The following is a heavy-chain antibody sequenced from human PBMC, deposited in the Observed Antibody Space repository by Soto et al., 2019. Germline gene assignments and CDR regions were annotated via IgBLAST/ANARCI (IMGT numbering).Heavy chain of an antibody. CDR2: ISGYNGDT. V-gene: IGHV1-18*01. J-gene: IGHJ6*02. D-gene: IGHD2-21*01. CDR3: ARQGVRPYYFYGIDV. CDR1: GYSFTTYG. Sequence: QVHLVQSGAEVKKPGASVKVSCKASGYSFTTYGISWVRQAPGQGLEWMGWISGYNGDTNYAQNFQARVTMTTDTSTSTAYMELRSLRSDDTAVYYCARQGVRPYYFYGIDVWGQGTTVTVSS.